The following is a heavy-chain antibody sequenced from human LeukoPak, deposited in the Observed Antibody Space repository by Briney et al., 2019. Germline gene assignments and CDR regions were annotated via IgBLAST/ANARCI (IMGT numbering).Heavy chain of an antibody. CDR3: ARTPYNWRGNWFDP. Sequence: PSETLSLTCAVYGGSFSGYYWSWIRQPPGKGLEWIGEINHSGSTYYNPSLKSRVIISVDTSKNQFSLKLSSVTAADTAVYYCARTPYNWRGNWFDPWGQGTLVTVSS. CDR1: GGSFSGYY. J-gene: IGHJ5*02. D-gene: IGHD1-20*01. CDR2: INHSGST. V-gene: IGHV4-34*01.